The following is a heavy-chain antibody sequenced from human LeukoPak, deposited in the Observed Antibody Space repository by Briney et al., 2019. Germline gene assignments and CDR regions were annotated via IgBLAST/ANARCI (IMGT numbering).Heavy chain of an antibody. Sequence: SETLSLTCAVYGGSFSGYYWSWIRQPPGKGLEWIGEINHSGSTNYDPSLKSRVTISVDTSKNQFSLKLSSVTAADTAVYYCAKVGHTYYDILTGYYNGFDPWGQGTLVTVSP. CDR3: AKVGHTYYDILTGYYNGFDP. CDR1: GGSFSGYY. J-gene: IGHJ5*02. D-gene: IGHD3-9*01. V-gene: IGHV4-34*01. CDR2: INHSGST.